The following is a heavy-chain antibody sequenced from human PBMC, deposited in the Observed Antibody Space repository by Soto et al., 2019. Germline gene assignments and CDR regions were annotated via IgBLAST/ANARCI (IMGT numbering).Heavy chain of an antibody. J-gene: IGHJ6*04. Sequence: QVEMVQSGAEVKKPGASVNVSCKTSGYSFITHGICWVRQAPGQGLKWMGWINPYTGNTNYAQSLQGRVTMTTDRSTSTAYMELRRLTSDDTALYYCARSPRISRSGDVWGKGTAVTVSS. D-gene: IGHD4-17*01. CDR1: GYSFITHG. V-gene: IGHV1-18*01. CDR2: INPYTGNT. CDR3: ARSPRISRSGDV.